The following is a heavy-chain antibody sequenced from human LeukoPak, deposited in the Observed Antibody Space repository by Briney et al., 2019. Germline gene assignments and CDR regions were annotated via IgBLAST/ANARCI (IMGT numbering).Heavy chain of an antibody. J-gene: IGHJ4*02. D-gene: IGHD6-19*01. V-gene: IGHV3-53*01. CDR1: GYTFTSYG. CDR3: ARLGPASSGWPESFDY. CDR2: IYSGGST. Sequence: SCKASGYTFTSYGISWVRQAPGKGLEWVSVIYSGGSTYYADSVKGRFTISRDNSKNTLYLQMNSLRAEDTAVYYCARLGPASSGWPESFDYWGQGTLVTVSS.